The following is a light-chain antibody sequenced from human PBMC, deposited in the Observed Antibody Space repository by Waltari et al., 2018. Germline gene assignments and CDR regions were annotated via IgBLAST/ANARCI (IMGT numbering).Light chain of an antibody. CDR2: STN. CDR3: VLYMGSGIHWV. J-gene: IGLJ3*02. V-gene: IGLV8-61*01. CDR1: SGSVSPSYY. Sequence: QTVVTQEPSFSVSPGGTVTLTCGLSSGSVSPSYYPSWYQQTPGHAPRTLIYSTNTRSSGVPDRFSGSILGNKAALTITGAQADDESDYYCVLYMGSGIHWVFGGGTKLTVL.